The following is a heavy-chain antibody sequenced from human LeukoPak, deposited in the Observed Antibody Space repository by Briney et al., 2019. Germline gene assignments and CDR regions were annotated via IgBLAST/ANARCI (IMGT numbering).Heavy chain of an antibody. CDR3: ARDRGKVVVVIIDY. CDR1: GFTFSTYG. J-gene: IGHJ4*02. Sequence: GGSLRLSCAASGFTFSTYGMHWVRQAPGKGLEWVSYISSSSSTIYYADSVKGRFTISRDNAKNSLYLQMNSLRAEDTAVYYCARDRGKVVVVIIDYWGQGTLVTVSS. V-gene: IGHV3-48*01. CDR2: ISSSSSTI. D-gene: IGHD3-22*01.